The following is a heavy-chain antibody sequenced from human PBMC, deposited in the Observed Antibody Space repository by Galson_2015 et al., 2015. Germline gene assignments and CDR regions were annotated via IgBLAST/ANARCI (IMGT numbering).Heavy chain of an antibody. CDR1: GGTFSSYA. D-gene: IGHD4-17*01. Sequence: SVKVSCKASGGTFSSYAISWVRQAPGQGLEWMGGIIPIFGTANYAQKFQGRVTITADESTSTAYMELSSLRSEDTAVYYCARGRYEGDYFYYYYYMDVWGKGTTVTVSS. J-gene: IGHJ6*03. CDR3: ARGRYEGDYFYYYYYMDV. V-gene: IGHV1-69*13. CDR2: IIPIFGTA.